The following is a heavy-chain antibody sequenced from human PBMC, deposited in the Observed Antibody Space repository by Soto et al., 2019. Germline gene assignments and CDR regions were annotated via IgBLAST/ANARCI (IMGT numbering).Heavy chain of an antibody. Sequence: GASVKVSCKASGYTFTSYAMHWVRQAPGQRLEWMGWINAGNGNTKYSQKFQGRVTITRDTSASTAYMELTSLRSEDTAVYYCARLDCSSTSCLYDFDYWGQGTLVTV. V-gene: IGHV1-3*01. CDR1: GYTFTSYA. D-gene: IGHD2-2*01. CDR2: INAGNGNT. CDR3: ARLDCSSTSCLYDFDY. J-gene: IGHJ4*02.